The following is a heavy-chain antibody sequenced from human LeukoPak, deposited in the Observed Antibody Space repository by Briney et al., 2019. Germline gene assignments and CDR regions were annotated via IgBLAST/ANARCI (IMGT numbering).Heavy chain of an antibody. CDR2: IYYSGST. CDR1: GGSISSSSYY. CDR3: VRHVARAFDI. V-gene: IGHV4-39*01. J-gene: IGHJ3*02. Sequence: SETLSLTCTVSGGSISSSSYYWGWIRQPPGKGLEWIGSIYYSGSTYYNPSLKSRVTISIDTSKNQLSLKLSSVTAADTAVYSCVRHVARAFDIWGQGTKVTVSS.